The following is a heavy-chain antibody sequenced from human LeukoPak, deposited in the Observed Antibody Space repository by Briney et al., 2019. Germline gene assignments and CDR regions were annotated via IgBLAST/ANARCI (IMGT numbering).Heavy chain of an antibody. Sequence: SGGSLRLSCAASGFTFDDYTMHWVRQAPGKGLEWVSLISWDGGSTYYADSVKGRFTISRDNSKNSLYLQMNSLRTEDTALYYCAKDTNSGYDWTTLRGWGQGTLVTVSS. V-gene: IGHV3-43*01. D-gene: IGHD5-12*01. CDR3: AKDTNSGYDWTTLRG. CDR2: ISWDGGST. J-gene: IGHJ4*02. CDR1: GFTFDDYT.